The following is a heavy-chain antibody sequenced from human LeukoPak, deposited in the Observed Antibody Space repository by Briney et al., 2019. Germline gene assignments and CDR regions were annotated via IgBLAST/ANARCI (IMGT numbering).Heavy chain of an antibody. CDR1: GFTFTSSA. V-gene: IGHV1-58*01. CDR3: AAPGGGRYFDWLLSDYYYYYGMDV. Sequence: SVKVSCEASGFTFTSSAVQWVRQARGQRLEWIGWIVVGSGNTNYAQKFQERVTITRDMSTSTAYMELSSLRSEDTAVYYCAAPGGGRYFDWLLSDYYYYYGMDVWGQGTTVTVSS. D-gene: IGHD3-9*01. CDR2: IVVGSGNT. J-gene: IGHJ6*02.